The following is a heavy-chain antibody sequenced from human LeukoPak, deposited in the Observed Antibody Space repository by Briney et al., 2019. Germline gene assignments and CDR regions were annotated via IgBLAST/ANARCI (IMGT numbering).Heavy chain of an antibody. D-gene: IGHD3-3*01. J-gene: IGHJ3*02. V-gene: IGHV3-23*01. CDR1: GFTFSSYA. Sequence: GGSLRLSCAASGFTFSSYAMSWVRQAPGKGLEWVSAISGSGGSTYYADSVKGRFTISRDNSKNTLYLQMNSLRAEDTAVYYCARAPHDFWSGYYNLDAFDIWGQGTMVTVSS. CDR2: ISGSGGST. CDR3: ARAPHDFWSGYYNLDAFDI.